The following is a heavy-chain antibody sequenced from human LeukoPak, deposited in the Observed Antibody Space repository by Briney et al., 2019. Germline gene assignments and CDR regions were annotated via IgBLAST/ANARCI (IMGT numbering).Heavy chain of an antibody. CDR1: GGSISSSSYY. D-gene: IGHD6-13*01. J-gene: IGHJ4*02. CDR2: IYYSGST. Sequence: SETLSLTCTVSGGSISSSSYYWGWIRQPPGKGLEWIGSIYYSGSTYYNPSLKSRVTISVDTSKNQFSLKLSSVTAADTAVYYCARPVAAAAGRGYFDYWGQGTLVTVSS. CDR3: ARPVAAAAGRGYFDY. V-gene: IGHV4-39*01.